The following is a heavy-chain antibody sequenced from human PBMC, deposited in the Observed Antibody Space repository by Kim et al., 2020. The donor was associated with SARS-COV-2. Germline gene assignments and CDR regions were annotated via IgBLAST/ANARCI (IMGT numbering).Heavy chain of an antibody. CDR1: GFTFSSYS. D-gene: IGHD1-26*01. CDR3: ARGFELLYYYYYYYMDV. V-gene: IGHV3-21*01. CDR2: ISSSSSYI. Sequence: GGSLRLSCAASGFTFSSYSMNWVRQAPGKGLEWVSSISSSSSYIYYADSVKGRFTISRDNAKNSLYLQMNSLRAEDTAVYYCARGFELLYYYYYYYMDVWGKGTTVTVSS. J-gene: IGHJ6*03.